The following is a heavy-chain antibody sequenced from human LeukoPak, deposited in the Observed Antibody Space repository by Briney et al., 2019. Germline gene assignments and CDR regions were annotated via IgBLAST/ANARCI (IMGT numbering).Heavy chain of an antibody. D-gene: IGHD6-6*01. CDR2: ISSGAGSP. CDR1: GFTFGSYA. Sequence: PGGSLRLSCVASGFTFGSYALAWVRQAPGKGLEWVSTISSGAGSPFYADSVRGRFTISRDNSKNTLSLHMTSLKPEDTAVYYCAKGGSSSSEGGWGQGTLVTVSS. CDR3: AKGGSSSSEGG. V-gene: IGHV3-23*01. J-gene: IGHJ4*02.